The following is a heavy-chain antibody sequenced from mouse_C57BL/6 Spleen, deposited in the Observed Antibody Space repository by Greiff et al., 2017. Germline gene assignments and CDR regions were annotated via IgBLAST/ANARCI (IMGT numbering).Heavy chain of an antibody. V-gene: IGHV1-18*01. D-gene: IGHD1-1*01. CDR3: VRSPHYSVSSYVYWYFDV. CDR1: GYTFTDYN. CDR2: INPNNGGT. Sequence: VQLQQSGPELVKPGASVKIPCKASGYTFTDYNMDWVKQSHGKSLEWIGDINPNNGGTIYNQKFKGKATLTVDKSSSTAYLELRSLTSADSAVYYCVRSPHYSVSSYVYWYFDVWGTGTTVTVSS. J-gene: IGHJ1*03.